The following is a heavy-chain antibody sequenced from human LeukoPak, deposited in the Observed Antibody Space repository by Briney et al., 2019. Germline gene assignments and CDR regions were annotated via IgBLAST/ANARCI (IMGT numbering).Heavy chain of an antibody. Sequence: ASETLSLTCTVSGGSISSSSYYWGWIRQPPGKGLEWIGSIYYSGSTYYNPSLKSRVTISVDTSKNQFSLKLSSVTAADTAVYYCASCDSSGYYYGIKYYFDYWGQGTLVTVSS. V-gene: IGHV4-39*01. CDR1: GGSISSSSYY. CDR2: IYYSGST. CDR3: ASCDSSGYYYGIKYYFDY. J-gene: IGHJ4*02. D-gene: IGHD3-22*01.